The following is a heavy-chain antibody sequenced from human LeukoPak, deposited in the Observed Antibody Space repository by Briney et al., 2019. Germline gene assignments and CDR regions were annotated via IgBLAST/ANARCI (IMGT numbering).Heavy chain of an antibody. CDR3: ARENNDYPEDY. D-gene: IGHD4/OR15-4a*01. CDR2: INPSGGST. Sequence: ASVKVSCKASGYTFTSYYMHWVRQAPGQGLEWMGIINPSGGSTSYAQKFQGRVTMTRDTSTSTVYMELSSLTSEDTAVYYCARENNDYPEDYWGQGTLVTVSS. CDR1: GYTFTSYY. V-gene: IGHV1-46*01. J-gene: IGHJ4*02.